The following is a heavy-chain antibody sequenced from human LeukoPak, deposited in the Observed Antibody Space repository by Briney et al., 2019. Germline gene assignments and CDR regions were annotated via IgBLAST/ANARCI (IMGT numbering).Heavy chain of an antibody. CDR1: GFTFSSYG. CDR3: AKDRRYSSSWYVDY. J-gene: IGHJ4*02. CDR2: IPYDGSNK. D-gene: IGHD6-13*01. V-gene: IGHV3-30*18. Sequence: PGRSLRLSCAASGFTFSSYGMHWVRQAPGKGLEWVAVIPYDGSNKYYADSVKGRFTISRDNSKNTLYLQMNSLRAEDTAVYYCAKDRRYSSSWYVDYWGQGTLVTVSS.